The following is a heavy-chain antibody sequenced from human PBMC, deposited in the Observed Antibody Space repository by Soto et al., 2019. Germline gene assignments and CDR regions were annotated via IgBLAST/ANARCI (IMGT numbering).Heavy chain of an antibody. D-gene: IGHD3-3*01. J-gene: IGHJ5*02. V-gene: IGHV4-59*01. CDR1: GGSISSYY. Sequence: SETLSLTCTVSGGSISSYYWSWIRQPPGKGLEWIGYIYYSGSTNYNPSLKSRVTISVDTSKNQFSLKLSSVTAADTAVYYCARGADYDFWSGYPNWFDPWGQGTLVTVSS. CDR3: ARGADYDFWSGYPNWFDP. CDR2: IYYSGST.